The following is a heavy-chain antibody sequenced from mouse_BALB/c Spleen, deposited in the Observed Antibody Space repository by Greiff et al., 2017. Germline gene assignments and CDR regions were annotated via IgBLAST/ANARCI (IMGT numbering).Heavy chain of an antibody. CDR3: ARSYGSDYFDY. D-gene: IGHD1-1*01. V-gene: IGHV1-20*02. CDR1: GYSFTGYF. CDR2: INPYNGDT. J-gene: IGHJ2*01. Sequence: GQLKESGPELVKPGASVKISCKASGYSFTGYFMNWVMQSHGKSLEWIGRINPYNGDTFYNQKFKGKATLTVDKSSSTAHMELRSLASEDSAVYYCARSYGSDYFDYWGQGTTLTVSS.